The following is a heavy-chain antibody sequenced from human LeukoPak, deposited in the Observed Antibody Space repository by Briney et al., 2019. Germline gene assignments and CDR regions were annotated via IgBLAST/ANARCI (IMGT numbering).Heavy chain of an antibody. CDR1: GGSFSGYY. Sequence: SETLSLTCVVYGGSFSGYYWSWIRQPPGKGLEWIGEINHSGSTNYNPSLKSRVTISVDTSKNQFSLKLSSVTAADTAVYYCARAVSSSSTVDYWGQGTMVTVSS. CDR2: INHSGST. J-gene: IGHJ3*01. D-gene: IGHD6-13*01. V-gene: IGHV4-34*01. CDR3: ARAVSSSSTVDY.